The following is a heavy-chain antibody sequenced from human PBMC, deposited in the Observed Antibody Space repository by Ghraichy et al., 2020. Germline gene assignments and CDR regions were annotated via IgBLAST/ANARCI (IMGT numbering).Heavy chain of an antibody. V-gene: IGHV3-9*01. D-gene: IGHD2-2*01. J-gene: IGHJ6*02. CDR2: ISWNSGSI. Sequence: GGSLRLSCAASGSTFDDYAMHWVRQAPGKGLEWVSGISWNSGSIGYADSVKGRFTISRDNAKNSLYLQMNSLRAEDTALYYCAKDFGPAASKRYYYYGMDVWGQGTTVTVSS. CDR3: AKDFGPAASKRYYYYGMDV. CDR1: GSTFDDYA.